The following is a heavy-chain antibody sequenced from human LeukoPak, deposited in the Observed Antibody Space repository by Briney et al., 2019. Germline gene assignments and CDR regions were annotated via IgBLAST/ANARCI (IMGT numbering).Heavy chain of an antibody. J-gene: IGHJ4*02. CDR2: INPNSGGT. CDR3: ARDQSPYGSGSYYRSFDY. CDR1: GYTFTGYY. Sequence: ASLKVSCKASGYTFTGYYMHWVRQAPGQGLEWMGWINPNSGGTNYAQKFQGRVTMTRDTSISTAYMELSSLRSDDTAVYYCARDQSPYGSGSYYRSFDYWGQGTLVTVSS. D-gene: IGHD3-10*01. V-gene: IGHV1-2*02.